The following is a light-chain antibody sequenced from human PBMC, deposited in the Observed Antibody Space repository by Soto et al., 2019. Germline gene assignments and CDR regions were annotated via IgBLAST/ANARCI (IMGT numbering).Light chain of an antibody. CDR3: QQRSNWPPT. J-gene: IGKJ4*01. Sequence: TQSPSTLSGSVGDRVTITCRASQTISSWLAWYQQKPGQAPRLLIYDASNRATGIPARFSGSGSGTDFTLTISSLEPEDFAVYYCQQRSNWPPTFGGGTKVEIK. V-gene: IGKV3-11*01. CDR2: DAS. CDR1: QTISSW.